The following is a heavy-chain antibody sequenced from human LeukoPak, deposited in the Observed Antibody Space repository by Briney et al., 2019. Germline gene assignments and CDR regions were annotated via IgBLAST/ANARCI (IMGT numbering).Heavy chain of an antibody. D-gene: IGHD6-13*01. Sequence: GASVKVSCKASGYTFTGYYMHWVRQAPGQGLEWMGWINPNSGGTNYAKKFQGRVTMTRDTSISTAYMELSRLRSDDTAVYYCARVRYSSSWYRFDYWGQGTLVTVSS. V-gene: IGHV1-2*02. CDR2: INPNSGGT. CDR3: ARVRYSSSWYRFDY. J-gene: IGHJ4*02. CDR1: GYTFTGYY.